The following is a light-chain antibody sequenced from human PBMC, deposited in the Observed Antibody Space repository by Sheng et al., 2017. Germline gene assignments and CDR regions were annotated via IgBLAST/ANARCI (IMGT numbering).Light chain of an antibody. V-gene: IGLV2-8*01. J-gene: IGLJ3*02. CDR1: SSDVGGYKF. CDR2: EVS. CDR3: SSYTSNTTWV. Sequence: QSALTQPPSASGSPGQSVTISCTGTSSDVGGYKFVSWYQQHPGKVPKPLIYEVSQRPSGVPDRFSGSKSGNTASLTVSGLQAEDEADYYCSSYTSNTTWVFGGGTKVTVL.